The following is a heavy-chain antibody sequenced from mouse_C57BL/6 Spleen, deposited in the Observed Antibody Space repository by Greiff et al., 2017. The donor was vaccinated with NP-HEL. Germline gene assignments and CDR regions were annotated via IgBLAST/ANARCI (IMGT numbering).Heavy chain of an antibody. CDR3: ARHGNWARGYAMDY. D-gene: IGHD4-1*01. J-gene: IGHJ4*01. V-gene: IGHV2-6-1*01. CDR1: GFSLTSYG. Sequence: VHLVESGPGLVAPSQSLSITCTVSGFSLTSYGVHWVRQPPGKGLEWLVVIWSDGSTTYNSALKSRLSISKDNSKSQVFLKMNSLQTDDTAMYYCARHGNWARGYAMDYWGQGTSVTVSS. CDR2: IWSDGST.